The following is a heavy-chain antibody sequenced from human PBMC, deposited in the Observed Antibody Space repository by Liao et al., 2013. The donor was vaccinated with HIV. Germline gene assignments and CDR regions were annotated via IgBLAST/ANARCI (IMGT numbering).Heavy chain of an antibody. CDR3: ARVGMTTITGYYYYIDV. J-gene: IGHJ6*03. CDR1: GGSFSGYY. D-gene: IGHD5-24*01. CDR2: VNHSGSP. V-gene: IGHV4-34*01. Sequence: QVQLQQWGAGPLKPSETLSLTCAVYGGSFSGYYWNWIRQPPREGAWSGLGKVNHSGSPTYNPSLKSRVTISVDTSKKQFYLKLTSVTAADTAVYYCARVGMTTITGYYYYIDVWGKGTTVTVSS.